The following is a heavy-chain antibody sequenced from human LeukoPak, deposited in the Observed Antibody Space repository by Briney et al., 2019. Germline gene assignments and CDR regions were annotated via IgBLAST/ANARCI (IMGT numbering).Heavy chain of an antibody. CDR3: ARTHDYGDLLPLDY. CDR1: GYTFTSYA. Sequence: GASVKVSCKASGYTFTSYAISWVRQAPGQGLEWMGGIIPIFGTANYAQKFQGRVTITADESTSTAYMELSSLRSEDTAVYYCARTHDYGDLLPLDYWGQGTLVTVSS. J-gene: IGHJ4*02. V-gene: IGHV1-69*13. CDR2: IIPIFGTA. D-gene: IGHD4-17*01.